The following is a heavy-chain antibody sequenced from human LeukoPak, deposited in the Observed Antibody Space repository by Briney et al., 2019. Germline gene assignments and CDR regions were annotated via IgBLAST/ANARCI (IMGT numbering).Heavy chain of an antibody. CDR1: GYTFTSYG. Sequence: ASVKVSCKASGYTFTSYGISWVRQAPGHGLEWMGWISAYNGNTNYAQKLQGRVTMTTDTSTSTAYMELRSLRSDDTAVYYCARDTAYDSSGYYYVYWGQGTLVTVSS. J-gene: IGHJ4*02. V-gene: IGHV1-18*01. CDR3: ARDTAYDSSGYYYVY. D-gene: IGHD3-22*01. CDR2: ISAYNGNT.